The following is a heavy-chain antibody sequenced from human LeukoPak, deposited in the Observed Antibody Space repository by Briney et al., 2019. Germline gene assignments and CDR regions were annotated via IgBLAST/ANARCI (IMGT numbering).Heavy chain of an antibody. CDR3: APTYYYDSSGPRDAFDI. Sequence: SETLSLTCTVSGGSISSYYWSWIRQPAGKGLEWIGRIYTSGSTNYNPSLKSRVTMSVDTSKNQFSLKLSSVTAADTAVYYCAPTYYYDSSGPRDAFDIWGQGTMVTVSS. V-gene: IGHV4-4*07. CDR2: IYTSGST. CDR1: GGSISSYY. D-gene: IGHD3-22*01. J-gene: IGHJ3*02.